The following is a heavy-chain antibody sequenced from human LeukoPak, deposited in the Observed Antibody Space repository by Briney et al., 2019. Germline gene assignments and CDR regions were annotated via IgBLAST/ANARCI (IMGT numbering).Heavy chain of an antibody. CDR1: GVTFSNYN. V-gene: IGHV3-21*01. Sequence: PAGSLRLSCVAYGVTFSNYNRNWVRQAPGKGLDWVSDISSSGAYKYYPDSVRGRFTSARADAKNSLYLQMNSLRAEDTAVYYCARDSCRGGSCPLYWGQGTLVTVSS. J-gene: IGHJ4*02. CDR3: ARDSCRGGSCPLY. CDR2: ISSSGAYK. D-gene: IGHD2-15*01.